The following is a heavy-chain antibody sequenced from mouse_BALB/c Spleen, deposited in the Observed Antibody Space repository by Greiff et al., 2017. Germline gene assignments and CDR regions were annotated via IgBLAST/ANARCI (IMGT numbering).Heavy chain of an antibody. CDR2: ISYSGST. V-gene: IGHV3-2*02. J-gene: IGHJ2*01. CDR3: ARFYYGNLFDY. Sequence: EVKLQESGPGLVKPSQSLSLTCTVTGYSITSDYAWNWIRQFPGNKLEWMGYISYSGSTSYNPSLKSRISITRDTSKNQFFLQLNSVTTEDTATYYCARFYYGNLFDYWGQGTTLTVSS. CDR1: GYSITSDYA. D-gene: IGHD2-1*01.